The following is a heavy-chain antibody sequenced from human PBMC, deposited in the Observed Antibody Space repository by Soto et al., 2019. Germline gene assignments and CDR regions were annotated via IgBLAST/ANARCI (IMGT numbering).Heavy chain of an antibody. V-gene: IGHV1-69*01. CDR1: GGTFSSLG. D-gene: IGHD5-12*01. CDR2: IIPISGRT. J-gene: IGHJ4*02. CDR3: ATRGTQGRWLEFADY. Sequence: QVQLVQSGAEVKRPGSSVKVSCEASGGTFSSLGFTWVRQAPGQGLEWMGGIIPISGRTTFAPKFLGRVTITADETTRTTYMELTALTSDDTAIYYCATRGTQGRWLEFADYWGQGTRVKVSP.